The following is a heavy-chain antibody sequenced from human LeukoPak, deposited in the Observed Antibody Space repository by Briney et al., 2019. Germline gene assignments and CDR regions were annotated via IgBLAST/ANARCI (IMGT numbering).Heavy chain of an antibody. J-gene: IGHJ4*02. Sequence: SETLSLTCAVYGGSFSGYYWSWIRQPPGKGLEWIGEINHSGSTNYNPSLKSRVAISVDTSKNQFSLKLSSVTAADTAVYYRARVTGYDYVWGSYRYPKEFDYWGQGTLVTVSS. CDR3: ARVTGYDYVWGSYRYPKEFDY. CDR2: INHSGST. V-gene: IGHV4-34*01. CDR1: GGSFSGYY. D-gene: IGHD3-16*02.